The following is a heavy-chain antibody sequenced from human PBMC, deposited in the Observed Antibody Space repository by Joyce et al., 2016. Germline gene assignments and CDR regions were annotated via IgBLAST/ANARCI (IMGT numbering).Heavy chain of an antibody. D-gene: IGHD4-17*01. Sequence: EVRLVESGGDLVKPGGSLRLSCAGSGFRFNDAWMTWARQETGKGLEWVGRMKTRAEGGERHYGAPVRGRFIISRDDSANTVYLQMNSLKKEDTAVYYCATADPDYGDYEGYFYMDVWGNGTTVIVSS. CDR2: MKTRAEGGER. J-gene: IGHJ6*03. CDR3: ATADPDYGDYEGYFYMDV. CDR1: GFRFNDAW. V-gene: IGHV3-15*01.